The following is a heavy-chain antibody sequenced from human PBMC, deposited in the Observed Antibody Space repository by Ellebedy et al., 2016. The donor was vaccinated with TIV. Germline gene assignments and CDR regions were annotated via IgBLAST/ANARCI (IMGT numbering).Heavy chain of an antibody. Sequence: ASVKVSCXASGYTFTSYDINWVRQATGQGLEWMGWMNPNSGNTGYAQKFQGRVTMTRNTSISTAYMELSSLRSEDTAVYYCARYDFWSGYYNNWFDPWGQGTLVTVSS. CDR2: MNPNSGNT. CDR3: ARYDFWSGYYNNWFDP. J-gene: IGHJ5*02. D-gene: IGHD3-3*01. V-gene: IGHV1-8*01. CDR1: GYTFTSYD.